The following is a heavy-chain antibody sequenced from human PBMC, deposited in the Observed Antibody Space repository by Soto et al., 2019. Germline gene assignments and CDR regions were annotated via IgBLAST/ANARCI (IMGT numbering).Heavy chain of an antibody. V-gene: IGHV6-1*01. CDR2: TYFRSKWYN. CDR3: SRGYTWAFDY. J-gene: IGHJ4*02. D-gene: IGHD2-2*02. Sequence: TLSLTCAISGDSVSSNSVAWHWIRQSPSRGLEWLGRTYFRSKWYNHYAVSVKSRITINPDTSKNQFSLQLNSVTPEDTAVYYCSRGYTWAFDYWGQGTLVTVSS. CDR1: GDSVSSNSVA.